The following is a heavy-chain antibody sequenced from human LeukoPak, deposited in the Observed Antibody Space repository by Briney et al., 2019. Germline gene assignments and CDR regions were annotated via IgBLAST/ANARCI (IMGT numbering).Heavy chain of an antibody. CDR3: AREARELIAAAGPVPKYYYYGMDV. J-gene: IGHJ6*02. D-gene: IGHD6-13*01. CDR2: ISAYNGNT. Sequence: ASVKVSCKASGYTFTSYGISWVRQAPGQGLEWMGWISAYNGNTNYAQKLQGRVTMTTDTSTSTAYMELRSLRSDDTAVYYCAREARELIAAAGPVPKYYYYGMDVWGQGTTVTVSS. CDR1: GYTFTSYG. V-gene: IGHV1-18*01.